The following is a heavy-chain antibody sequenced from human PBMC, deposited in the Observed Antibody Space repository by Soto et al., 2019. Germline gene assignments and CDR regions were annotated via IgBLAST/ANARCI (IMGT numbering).Heavy chain of an antibody. CDR2: IWYDGTKK. CDR1: GFAFNSYV. V-gene: IGHV3-33*03. CDR3: ANTLTGPTDY. Sequence: QVQVVESGGGVVQPGRSLRLSCAASGFAFNSYVMHWVRQAPGKGLEWVASIWYDGTKKYYGDSVKGRFTISRDNTKNTVNLQMNSLRGEDTALYYCANTLTGPTDYWGQGTLVTVSS. D-gene: IGHD7-27*01. J-gene: IGHJ4*02.